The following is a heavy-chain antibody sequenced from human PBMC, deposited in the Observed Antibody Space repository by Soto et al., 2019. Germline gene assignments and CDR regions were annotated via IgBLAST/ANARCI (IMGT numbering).Heavy chain of an antibody. J-gene: IGHJ4*02. CDR2: INTDGSIT. CDR1: GFMFSTYW. Sequence: PGGSLRLSCAASGFMFSTYWMHWVRQAPGKGLVWVSRINTDGSITTYADSVKGRFTISRDTSASTAYMELSSLRSEDTAVYYCARDSAAAGTFDYWGQGTLVTVSS. V-gene: IGHV3-74*01. D-gene: IGHD6-13*01. CDR3: ARDSAAAGTFDY.